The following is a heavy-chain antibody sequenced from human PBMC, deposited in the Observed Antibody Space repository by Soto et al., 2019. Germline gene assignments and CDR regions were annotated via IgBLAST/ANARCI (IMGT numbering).Heavy chain of an antibody. D-gene: IGHD3-3*01. V-gene: IGHV3-48*01. CDR3: ARDRHFGVAVPGPLDV. J-gene: IGHJ6*04. Sequence: GGSLRLSCAAPSGFTFSSYSMNWVRQTPGKGLEWVAYITNRGRTIYHADSVKGRFTISRDNAKNSLYLQINSLRAEDTAVYYCARDRHFGVAVPGPLDVWGKGTTVTVSS. CDR2: ITNRGRTI. CDR1: GFTFSSYS.